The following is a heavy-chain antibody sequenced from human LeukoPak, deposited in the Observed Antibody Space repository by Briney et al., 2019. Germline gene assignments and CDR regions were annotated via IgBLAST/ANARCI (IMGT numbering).Heavy chain of an antibody. CDR3: TRDHNWAFDY. J-gene: IGHJ4*02. CDR1: GFIFSSYS. V-gene: IGHV3-48*04. D-gene: IGHD1-20*01. CDR2: IGLASGVT. Sequence: GGSLRLSCAASGFIFSSYSMNWVRQAPGRGLEWISYIGLASGVTSYADSVKGRFAISSDTARNSLYLHMHSLRAEDTAVYYCTRDHNWAFDYWDQGALVTVSS.